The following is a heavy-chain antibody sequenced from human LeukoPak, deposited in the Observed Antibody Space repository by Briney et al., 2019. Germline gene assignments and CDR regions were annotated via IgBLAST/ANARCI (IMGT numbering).Heavy chain of an antibody. CDR1: GGTFSSYA. J-gene: IGHJ4*02. CDR2: IIPIFGTA. D-gene: IGHD3-9*01. V-gene: IGHV1-69*01. Sequence: ASVKVSFKASGGTFSSYAISWVRQAPGQGLEWMGGIIPIFGTANYAQKFQGRVTITADESTRTAYMELRSMRSEDKAVYYCARAAYYRFDYWGQGTMVTVPS. CDR3: ARAAYYRFDY.